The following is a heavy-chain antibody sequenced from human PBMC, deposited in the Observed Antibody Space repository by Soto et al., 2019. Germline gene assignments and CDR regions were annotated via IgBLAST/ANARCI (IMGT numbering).Heavy chain of an antibody. CDR2: IYHSGST. D-gene: IGHD6-13*01. CDR3: ARYGRSSSWKGDYYYYMDV. V-gene: IGHV4-4*02. CDR1: SGSISSSNW. J-gene: IGHJ6*03. Sequence: SETLSLTCAVSSGSISSSNWWSWVRQPPGKGLEWIGEIYHSGSTNYNPSLKSRVTISVDKSKNQFSLKLSSVTAADTAVYYCARYGRSSSWKGDYYYYMDVWGKGTTVTVSS.